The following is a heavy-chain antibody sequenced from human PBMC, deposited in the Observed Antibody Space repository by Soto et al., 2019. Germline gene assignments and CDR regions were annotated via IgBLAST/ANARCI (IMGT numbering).Heavy chain of an antibody. CDR3: ARGEDDAFDI. Sequence: SETLSLTCTVSGGSISSGGYYWSWIRQHPGKGLEWIGYIYYSGSTYYNPSLKSRVTISVDTSKNQFSLKLSSVTAADTAVYYCARGEDDAFDIWCQGTMVTVS. V-gene: IGHV4-31*03. CDR2: IYYSGST. CDR1: GGSISSGGYY. D-gene: IGHD1-26*01. J-gene: IGHJ3*02.